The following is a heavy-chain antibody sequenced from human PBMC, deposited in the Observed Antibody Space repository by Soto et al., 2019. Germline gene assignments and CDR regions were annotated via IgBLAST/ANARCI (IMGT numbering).Heavy chain of an antibody. CDR2: IHQNGIS. D-gene: IGHD3-16*02. V-gene: IGHV4-61*01. CDR1: GGSVNDGNFY. J-gene: IGHJ1*01. Sequence: VQLQESGPGLVKPSETLSLTCSVSGGSVNDGNFYWNWIRQSPGKGLGWIGYIHQNGISSYNPPLKSRATISLDTSKNESALRLNSVTAADTAVYYCARGLPVGALPSHFHHWGPGTHVTVSS. CDR3: ARGLPVGALPSHFHH.